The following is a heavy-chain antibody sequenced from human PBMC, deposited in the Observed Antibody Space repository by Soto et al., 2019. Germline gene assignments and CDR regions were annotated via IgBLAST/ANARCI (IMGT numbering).Heavy chain of an antibody. CDR3: ARGGYRTLAWFDP. CDR2: IYHSGTT. CDR1: GGYISNYY. Sequence: QVQVQESGPGLVKPSETLSLTCTVSGGYISNYYWSWIRQSPGKGLEWIANIYHSGTTNYNLSLKGRVSISIDSSKNQVSLRLKSVTAADTAVYYCARGGYRTLAWFDPWGQGTLVTVSS. J-gene: IGHJ5*02. V-gene: IGHV4-59*01. D-gene: IGHD5-18*01.